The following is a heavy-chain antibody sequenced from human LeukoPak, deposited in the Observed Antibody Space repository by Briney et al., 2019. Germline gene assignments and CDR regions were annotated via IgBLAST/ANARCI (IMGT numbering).Heavy chain of an antibody. CDR2: INPSGGST. D-gene: IGHD3-10*01. CDR3: VREGSGSTHYMDV. CDR1: GYTFTSYY. J-gene: IGHJ6*03. Sequence: GASVKVSCKASGYTFTSYYMHWVRQAPGQGLEWMGIINPSGGSTSYAQKFQGRVTMTRDMSTSTVYMELSSLRSDDTAVYYCVREGSGSTHYMDVWGKGTTVTVSS. V-gene: IGHV1-46*01.